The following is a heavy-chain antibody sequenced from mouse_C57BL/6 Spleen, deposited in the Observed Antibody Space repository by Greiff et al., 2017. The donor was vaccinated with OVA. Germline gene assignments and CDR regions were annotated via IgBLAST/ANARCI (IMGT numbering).Heavy chain of an antibody. V-gene: IGHV1-22*01. Sequence: VHVKQSGPELVKPGASVKMSCKASGYTFTDYNMHWVKQSHGKSLEWIGYINPNNGGTSYNQKFKGKATLTVNKSSSTAYMELRSLTSEDSAVYYCARGVSYYYGSSSYAMDYWGQGTSVTVSS. D-gene: IGHD1-1*01. CDR3: ARGVSYYYGSSSYAMDY. CDR2: INPNNGGT. J-gene: IGHJ4*01. CDR1: GYTFTDYN.